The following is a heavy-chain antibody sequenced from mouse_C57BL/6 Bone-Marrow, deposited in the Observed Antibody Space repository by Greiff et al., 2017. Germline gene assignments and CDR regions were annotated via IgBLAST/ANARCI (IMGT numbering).Heavy chain of an antibody. CDR1: GYTFTSYW. CDR3: ARHYYGSSRYYYAMDY. CDR2: IHPNSGST. V-gene: IGHV1-64*01. J-gene: IGHJ4*01. Sequence: QVQLQQPGAELVKPGASVKLSCKASGYTFTSYWMHWVKQRPGQGLEWIGMIHPNSGSTNYNEKFKSKATLTVDKSSSTAYMQLSSLTSEDSAVYYCARHYYGSSRYYYAMDYWGQGTSVTVSS. D-gene: IGHD1-1*01.